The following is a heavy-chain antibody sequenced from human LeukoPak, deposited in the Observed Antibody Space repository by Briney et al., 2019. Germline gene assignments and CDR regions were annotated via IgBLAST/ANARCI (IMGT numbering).Heavy chain of an antibody. CDR3: SRGLSDVY. CDR1: GGSISSSSYY. Sequence: SGTLSLTCTVSGGSISSSSYYWGWIRQPPGKGLEWIGSIYYSGSTYYNPSLKSRVTISVDTSKNQFSLKLSSVTAADTAVYYCSRGLSDVYWGQGTLVTVSS. J-gene: IGHJ4*02. CDR2: IYYSGST. V-gene: IGHV4-39*01.